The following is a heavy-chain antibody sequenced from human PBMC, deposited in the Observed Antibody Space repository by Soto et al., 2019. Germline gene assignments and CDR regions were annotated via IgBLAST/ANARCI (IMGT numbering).Heavy chain of an antibody. J-gene: IGHJ5*02. V-gene: IGHV1-69*06. Sequence: ASVKVSCKASGGTFSTYTFSWVRQAPGQGLEWMGRIIPIFGTPYYAQKFQGRVTITADKSTSTVYMELSSLRSDDTAVYFCARGLECRGYCLDRPTWFAPWGQGTLVTVSS. D-gene: IGHD2-15*01. CDR2: IIPIFGTP. CDR3: ARGLECRGYCLDRPTWFAP. CDR1: GGTFSTYT.